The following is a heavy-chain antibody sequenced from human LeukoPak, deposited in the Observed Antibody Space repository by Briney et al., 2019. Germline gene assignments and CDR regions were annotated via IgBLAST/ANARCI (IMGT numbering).Heavy chain of an antibody. D-gene: IGHD4-11*01. CDR1: GASASSGSYY. CDR2: IYYSGST. V-gene: IGHV4-61*01. Sequence: PSETLSPTCTVPGASASSGSYYGGWIRQPPGKGLDWIGYIYYSGSTNYNPSLKSRVTISVDTSKNQFSLKLSSVTAADTAVYYCARVAISTVTVDYWGQGTLVAVSS. CDR3: ARVAISTVTVDY. J-gene: IGHJ4*02.